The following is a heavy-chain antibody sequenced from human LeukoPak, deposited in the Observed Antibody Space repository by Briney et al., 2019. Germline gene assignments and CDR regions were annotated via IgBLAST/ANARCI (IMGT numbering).Heavy chain of an antibody. CDR2: INPSGGRT. D-gene: IGHD6-19*01. V-gene: IGHV1-46*01. CDR1: GYTFTSYD. J-gene: IGHJ4*02. CDR3: ARGIAVAAPFDY. Sequence: ASVKVSCKASGYTFTSYDMHWVGQAPGQGGEWRGVINPSGGRTSYAQKFQGRGTMTRDRATSTVYMELSSLRSEDTAVYYCARGIAVAAPFDYSGQGTLVTVSS.